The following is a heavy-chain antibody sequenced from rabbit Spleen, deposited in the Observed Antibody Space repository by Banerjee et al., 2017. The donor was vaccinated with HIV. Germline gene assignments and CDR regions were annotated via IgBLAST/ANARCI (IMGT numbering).Heavy chain of an antibody. Sequence: QSLEESGGGLVQPEGSLTLTCTASAFSFSNSYYMCWVRQAPGKGPEWIACIYSSSGNTYYANWAKGRFTISKPSSTTVTLQMTSLTAADTATYFCARYTTDDAAAALNLWGPGTLVTVS. CDR1: AFSFSNSYY. CDR3: ARYTTDDAAAALNL. J-gene: IGHJ4*01. CDR2: IYSSSGNT. V-gene: IGHV1S40*01. D-gene: IGHD4-2*01.